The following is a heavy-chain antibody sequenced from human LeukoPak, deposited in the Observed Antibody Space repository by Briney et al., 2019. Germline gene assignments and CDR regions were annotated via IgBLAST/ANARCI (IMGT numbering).Heavy chain of an antibody. D-gene: IGHD2-15*01. CDR2: INHSGST. Sequence: SETLSLTCAVYGGSFSGYYWSWIRQPPGKGLEWIGEINHSGSTNYNPSLKSRVTISVDTSKNQFSLKLSSVTAADTAVYYCARDRGGSYGTGAFDIWGQGTMVTVSS. CDR3: ARDRGGSYGTGAFDI. CDR1: GGSFSGYY. V-gene: IGHV4-34*01. J-gene: IGHJ3*02.